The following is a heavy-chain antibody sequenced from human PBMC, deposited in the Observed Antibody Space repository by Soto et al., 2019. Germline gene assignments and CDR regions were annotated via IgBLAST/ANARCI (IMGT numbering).Heavy chain of an antibody. CDR2: ISGSSITI. D-gene: IGHD6-6*01. V-gene: IGHV3-11*01. CDR3: ARFLGGIPARPFDY. Sequence: QVQLVESGGGLVKPGGSVRLSSAASGFTFSDSYMSWVRQAPGKGLEWLSYISGSSITISHADSVKGRFTISRDNDKNSVYLQMDSLRAEDTAVYYCARFLGGIPARPFDYWGQGTLVTVSS. J-gene: IGHJ4*02. CDR1: GFTFSDSY.